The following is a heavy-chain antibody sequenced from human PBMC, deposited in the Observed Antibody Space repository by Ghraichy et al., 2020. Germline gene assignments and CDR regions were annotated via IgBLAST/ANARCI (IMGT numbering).Heavy chain of an antibody. CDR3: ARGSTVVRFYYYDGMDV. V-gene: IGHV3-48*02. Sequence: ESLNISCVGSGFTFSSYSMNWVRQSPGKRLEWVSYITSSGSFRSYADSVKGRFTISRDNAQNSLSLQINSLTDEDTAVYYCARGSTVVRFYYYDGMDVWGQGTTVTVS. D-gene: IGHD4-23*01. J-gene: IGHJ6*02. CDR2: ITSSGSFR. CDR1: GFTFSSYS.